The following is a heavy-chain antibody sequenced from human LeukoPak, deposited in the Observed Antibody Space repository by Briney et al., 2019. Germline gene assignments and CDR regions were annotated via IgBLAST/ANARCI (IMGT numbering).Heavy chain of an antibody. Sequence: SETLSLTCTVSGGSISSYYWSWIRQPPGKGLEWIGYMYYSGSTNYNPSLKSRVTISVDTSKNQFSLKLSSVTAADTAVYYCARASHLYDILTGYVFDYWGQGTLVTVSS. D-gene: IGHD3-9*01. CDR1: GGSISSYY. J-gene: IGHJ4*02. CDR2: MYYSGST. V-gene: IGHV4-59*01. CDR3: ARASHLYDILTGYVFDY.